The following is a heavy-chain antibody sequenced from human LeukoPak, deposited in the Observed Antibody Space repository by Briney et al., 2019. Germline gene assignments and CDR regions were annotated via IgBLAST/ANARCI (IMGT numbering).Heavy chain of an antibody. CDR1: GGSLSSYY. J-gene: IGHJ3*02. D-gene: IGHD5-12*01. CDR3: ARDIVATVTGGVGAFDS. V-gene: IGHV4-59*01. Sequence: SETLSLTCAVSGGSLSSYYWSWIRQPPGKGLEWIGYIYYSGSSTYNPSLKSRVTISVDTSKNQFSLKLCYVTAADTAVYYCARDIVATVTGGVGAFDSWGQGTMVTVSS. CDR2: IYYSGSS.